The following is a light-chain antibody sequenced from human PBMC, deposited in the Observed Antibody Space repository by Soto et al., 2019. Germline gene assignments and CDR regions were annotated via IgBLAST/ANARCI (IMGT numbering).Light chain of an antibody. V-gene: IGLV2-8*01. CDR1: SNDVGAYNY. J-gene: IGLJ1*01. CDR3: SSFAVSNSFV. Sequence: QSALTQPPSASGSPGQSVTISCTGTSNDVGAYNYVSWYQQHPGKAPKAMIYEVNKGPSGVPDRFSGSKSGNTASLTVSGLQAEDEADYYCSSFAVSNSFVFGTGTKVTVL. CDR2: EVN.